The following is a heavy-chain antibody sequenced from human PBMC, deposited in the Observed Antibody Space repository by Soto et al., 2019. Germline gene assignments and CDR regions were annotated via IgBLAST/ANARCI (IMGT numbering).Heavy chain of an antibody. Sequence: PGGSLRLSCAASGFNVGAFAVNWVRQAPGKGLEWVSGISVSDAFIYYADSVRGRFSISRDASENILYLQMNSLRVDDTALYYCTRETVAGITGLDYWGPGTLGTVS. V-gene: IGHV3-23*01. CDR2: ISVSDAFI. D-gene: IGHD1-20*01. CDR3: TRETVAGITGLDY. J-gene: IGHJ4*02. CDR1: GFNVGAFA.